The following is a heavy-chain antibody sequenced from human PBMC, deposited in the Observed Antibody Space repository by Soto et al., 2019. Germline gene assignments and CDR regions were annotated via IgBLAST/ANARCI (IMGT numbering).Heavy chain of an antibody. J-gene: IGHJ4*02. D-gene: IGHD6-13*01. CDR3: AKDIRFSQQLDPPLGY. CDR2: ISWNSGSI. CDR1: GFTFDDYA. Sequence: GGSLRLSCAASGFTFDDYAMHWVRQAPGKGLEWVSGISWNSGSIGYADSVKGRFTISRDNAKNSLYLQMNSLRAEDTALYYCAKDIRFSQQLDPPLGYWGQGTLVTVSS. V-gene: IGHV3-9*01.